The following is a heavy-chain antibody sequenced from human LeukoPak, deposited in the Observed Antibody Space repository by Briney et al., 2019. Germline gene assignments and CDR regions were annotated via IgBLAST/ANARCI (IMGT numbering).Heavy chain of an antibody. V-gene: IGHV3-21*01. Sequence: GGSLRLSCAASGFTFSSCGFNWVRQAPGKGLEWVSSIGPTGTDRYYADSVRGRFTISRDNAKNSMYLQMDSLRAEDTAVYYCARARAVAGTPKYWGQGTLVTVSS. D-gene: IGHD6-19*01. J-gene: IGHJ4*02. CDR3: ARARAVAGTPKY. CDR2: IGPTGTDR. CDR1: GFTFSSCG.